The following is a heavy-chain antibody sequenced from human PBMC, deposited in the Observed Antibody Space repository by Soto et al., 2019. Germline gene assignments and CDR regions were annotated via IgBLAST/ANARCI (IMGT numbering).Heavy chain of an antibody. CDR2: ISGSGGTT. CDR1: GFTFSTYA. CDR3: AKSPRGYYYYMDV. Sequence: GGSLRLSCAASGFTFSTYAMSWVRQAPGKGLEWVSAISGSGGTTYYADSVKGRFTISRDNSKNTLYLQMNSLRAEDTAVYYYAKSPRGYYYYMDVWGKGTTVTVSS. V-gene: IGHV3-23*01. J-gene: IGHJ6*03.